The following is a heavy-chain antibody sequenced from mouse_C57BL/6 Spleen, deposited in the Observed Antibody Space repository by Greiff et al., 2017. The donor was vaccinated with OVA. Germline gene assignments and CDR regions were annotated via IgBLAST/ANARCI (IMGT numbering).Heavy chain of an antibody. CDR1: GYTFTSYW. V-gene: IGHV1-5*01. J-gene: IGHJ1*03. Sequence: EVKVEESGTVLARPGASVKMSCKTSGYTFTSYWMHWVKQRPGQGLEWIGAIYPGNSDTSYNQKFKGKAKLTAVTSASTAYMELSSLTNEDSAVYYCTRSRTTVVRYFDVWGTGTTVTVSS. D-gene: IGHD1-1*01. CDR2: IYPGNSDT. CDR3: TRSRTTVVRYFDV.